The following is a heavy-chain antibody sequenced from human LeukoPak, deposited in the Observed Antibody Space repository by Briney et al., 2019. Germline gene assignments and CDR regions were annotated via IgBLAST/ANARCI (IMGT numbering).Heavy chain of an antibody. J-gene: IGHJ5*02. CDR3: ARVFYGSGGWFDP. CDR1: GFTFDDYA. Sequence: GSLRLSCAASGFTFDDYAVSWVRQAPGKGLEWVSGINWNGGSTGYADSVKGRFTISRDNAKNSLYLQMSSLRAEDTAVYYCARVFYGSGGWFDPWGQGTLVTVSS. D-gene: IGHD3-10*01. CDR2: INWNGGST. V-gene: IGHV3-20*04.